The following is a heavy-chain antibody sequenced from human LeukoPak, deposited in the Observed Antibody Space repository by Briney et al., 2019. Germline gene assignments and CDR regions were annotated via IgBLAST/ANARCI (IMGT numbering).Heavy chain of an antibody. CDR3: ARDRYGDYGWYYYYGMDV. Sequence: SETLSLTCTVSGGSVSIGSHYWSWVRQPPGKGLEWIGYIYYSGSTYYNPSLKSRVTISVDTSKNQFSLKLSSVTAADTAVYYCARDRYGDYGWYYYYGMDVWGQGTTVTVSS. J-gene: IGHJ6*02. CDR2: IYYSGST. V-gene: IGHV4-31*03. D-gene: IGHD4-17*01. CDR1: GGSVSIGSHY.